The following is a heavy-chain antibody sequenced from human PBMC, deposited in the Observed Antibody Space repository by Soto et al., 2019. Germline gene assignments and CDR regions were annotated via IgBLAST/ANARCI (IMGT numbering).Heavy chain of an antibody. D-gene: IGHD3-3*01. CDR2: IYHSGST. V-gene: IGHV4-30-2*01. Sequence: SQTLSLTCAVSGGSISSGGYSWSWIRQPPGKGLEWIGYIYHSGSTYYNPSLKSRVTISVDRSKNQFSLKLSSVTAADTAVYYCAREVYDFWSGPDRYYFDYWGQGTLVTVSS. CDR1: GGSISSGGYS. CDR3: AREVYDFWSGPDRYYFDY. J-gene: IGHJ4*02.